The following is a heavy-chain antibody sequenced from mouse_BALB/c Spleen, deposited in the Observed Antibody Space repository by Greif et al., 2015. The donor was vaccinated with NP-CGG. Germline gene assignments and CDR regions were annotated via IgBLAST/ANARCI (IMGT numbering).Heavy chain of an antibody. J-gene: IGHJ4*01. CDR2: INPSSGYT. D-gene: IGHD1-1*01. CDR3: ARPVVRYYAMDY. Sequence: VQLQQSGAELARPGASVKMSCKASGYTFTSYTMHWVKQRPGQGLEWIGYINPSSGYTNYNQKFKDKATLTADKSSSTAYMQLSSLTSEDSAVYYCARPVVRYYAMDYWGQGTSVTVSS. CDR1: GYTFTSYT. V-gene: IGHV1-4*01.